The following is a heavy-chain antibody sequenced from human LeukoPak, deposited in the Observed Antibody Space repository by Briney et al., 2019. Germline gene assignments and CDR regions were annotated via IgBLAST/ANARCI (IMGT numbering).Heavy chain of an antibody. D-gene: IGHD3-16*01. V-gene: IGHV1-18*01. Sequence: ASVKVSCKASGYTFTSYGISWVRQAPGQGLEWMGWISAYNGNTDYAQSLQGRVTMTIDTSTSTVYMELRSLRSDDTAVYYCARDVGRSYDLDYWGQGTLVTVST. J-gene: IGHJ4*02. CDR2: ISAYNGNT. CDR1: GYTFTSYG. CDR3: ARDVGRSYDLDY.